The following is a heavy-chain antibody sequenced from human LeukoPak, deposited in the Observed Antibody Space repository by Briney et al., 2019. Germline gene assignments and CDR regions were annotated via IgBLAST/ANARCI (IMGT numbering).Heavy chain of an antibody. D-gene: IGHD1-26*01. CDR1: GFTVSSNY. V-gene: IGHV3-53*01. CDR3: ATYEWELLRGYYYYGMDV. CDR2: IYSGGST. Sequence: GGSLRLSCAASGFTVSSNYMSWVRQAPGKGLEWVSVIYSGGSTYYADSVKGRFTISRDNSKNTLYLQMNSLRAEDTAVYYCATYEWELLRGYYYYGMDVWGQGTTVTVSS. J-gene: IGHJ6*02.